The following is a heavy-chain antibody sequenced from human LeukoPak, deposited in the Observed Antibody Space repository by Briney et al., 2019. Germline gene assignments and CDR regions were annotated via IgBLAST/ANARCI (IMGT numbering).Heavy chain of an antibody. CDR2: INPNSGGT. CDR3: AREGLVMVRGVGAFDI. V-gene: IGHV1-2*04. Sequence: ASVKVSCKASGYTFTGYYMHWVRQAPGQGLEWMGWINPNSGGTNYAQKFQGWVTMTRDTSISTAYMELSRLRSDDTAVYYCAREGLVMVRGVGAFDIWGQGTMVTVSS. D-gene: IGHD3-10*01. CDR1: GYTFTGYY. J-gene: IGHJ3*02.